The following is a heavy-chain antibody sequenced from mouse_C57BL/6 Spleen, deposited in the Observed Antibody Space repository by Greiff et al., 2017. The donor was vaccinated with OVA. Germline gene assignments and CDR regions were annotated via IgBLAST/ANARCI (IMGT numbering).Heavy chain of an antibody. Sequence: DVMLVESGGGLVQSGRSLRLSCATSGFTFSDFYMEWVRQAPGKGLEWIAASRNKANDYTTEYSASVKGRFIVSRDTSQSILYLQMNALRAEDTAIYYCARDAPDGYSFDYWGQGTTLTVSS. D-gene: IGHD2-3*01. CDR1: GFTFSDFY. CDR3: ARDAPDGYSFDY. V-gene: IGHV7-1*01. J-gene: IGHJ2*01. CDR2: SRNKANDYTT.